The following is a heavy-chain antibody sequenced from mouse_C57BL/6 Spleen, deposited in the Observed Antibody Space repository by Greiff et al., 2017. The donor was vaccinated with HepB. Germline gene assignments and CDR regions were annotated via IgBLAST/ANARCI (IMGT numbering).Heavy chain of an antibody. J-gene: IGHJ3*01. D-gene: IGHD2-2*01. V-gene: IGHV1-26*01. CDR1: GYTFTDYY. CDR2: INPNNGGT. Sequence: VQLQQSGPELVKPGASVKISCKASGYTFTDYYMNWVKQSHGKSLEWIGDINPNNGGTSYNQKFKGKATLTVDKSSSTAYMELRSRTSEDSAVYYCARGYDVAYWGQGTLVTVSA. CDR3: ARGYDVAY.